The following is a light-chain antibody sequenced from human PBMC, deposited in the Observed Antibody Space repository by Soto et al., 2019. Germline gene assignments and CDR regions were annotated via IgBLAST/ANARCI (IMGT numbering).Light chain of an antibody. CDR3: QAYDYSLTASV. CDR2: GNR. J-gene: IGLJ3*02. V-gene: IGLV1-40*01. CDR1: SSNLGAGYD. Sequence: QAVVTQPPSVSGAPGQRVTLSCTGNSSNLGAGYDVHWYQQLPGAAPKLVIFGNRNRPSGVPERFSGSKSGTSASLAITGLLAEDEADYYCQAYDYSLTASVFGGGTKLTVL.